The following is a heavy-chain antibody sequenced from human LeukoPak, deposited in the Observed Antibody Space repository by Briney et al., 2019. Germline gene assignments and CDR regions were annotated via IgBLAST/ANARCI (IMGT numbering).Heavy chain of an antibody. CDR2: ISSSGSTI. D-gene: IGHD1-1*01. CDR1: GFTFSDFY. CDR3: ARDWNRYYFDY. V-gene: IGHV3-11*01. J-gene: IGHJ4*02. Sequence: GGSLRLSCAASGFTFSDFYMTWIRQAPGKGVEWVSYISSSGSTIYYADSVKGRFTISRDNAKNSVYLQMNSLRAEDTAVYYCARDWNRYYFDYWGQGTLVTVSS.